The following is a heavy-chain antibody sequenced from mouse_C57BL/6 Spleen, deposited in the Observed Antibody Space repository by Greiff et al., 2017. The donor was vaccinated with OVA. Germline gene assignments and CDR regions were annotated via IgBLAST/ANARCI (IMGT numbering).Heavy chain of an antibody. D-gene: IGHD2-10*01. Sequence: QVQLQQSGPGLVAPSQSLSITCTVSGFSLTSYAISWVRQPPGKGLEWLGVIWTGGSTNYNSALKSRLSISKDNSKSQVFLKMNSLQTDDTARYYCATFYGNLWYFDVWGTGTTVTVSS. V-gene: IGHV2-9-1*01. CDR1: GFSLTSYA. CDR2: IWTGGST. CDR3: ATFYGNLWYFDV. J-gene: IGHJ1*03.